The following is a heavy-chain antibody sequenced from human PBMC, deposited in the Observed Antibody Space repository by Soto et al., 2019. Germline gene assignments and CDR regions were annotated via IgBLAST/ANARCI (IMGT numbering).Heavy chain of an antibody. D-gene: IGHD3-10*01. CDR2: IYYSGST. CDR1: GGCISSYY. V-gene: IGHV4-59*01. Sequence: SETLSLTCTVSGGCISSYYWSWIRQPPGKGLEWIGYIYYSGSTNYNPSLKSRVTISVDTSKNQFSLKLSSVTAADMAVYYCVRRYGSAFDIWGQGTMVTVSS. J-gene: IGHJ3*02. CDR3: VRRYGSAFDI.